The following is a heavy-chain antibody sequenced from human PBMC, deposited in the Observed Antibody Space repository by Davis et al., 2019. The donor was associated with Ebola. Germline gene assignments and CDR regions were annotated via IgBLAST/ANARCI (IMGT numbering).Heavy chain of an antibody. V-gene: IGHV4-39*01. J-gene: IGHJ4*02. D-gene: IGHD6-6*01. CDR1: GGSISRNTNY. Sequence: SETLSLTCTVSGGSISRNTNYWGWIRQPPGKGLEWMGSIFRTGATSYNPSLKSRVTISLDTSKNHFSLKLSSVTAADTAVYYCARQSSSSWGDYWGQGTLVTVSS. CDR3: ARQSSSSWGDY. CDR2: IFRTGAT.